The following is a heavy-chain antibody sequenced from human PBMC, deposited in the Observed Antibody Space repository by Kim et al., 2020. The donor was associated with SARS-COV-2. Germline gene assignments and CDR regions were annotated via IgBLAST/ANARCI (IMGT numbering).Heavy chain of an antibody. CDR1: GYSFTSYW. V-gene: IGHV5-51*01. J-gene: IGHJ4*02. D-gene: IGHD3-22*01. CDR3: ARGGGYYDSSGYYYVSPFDY. Sequence: GESLKISCKGSGYSFTSYWIGWVRQMPGKGLEWMGIIYPGDSDTRYSPSFQGQVTISADKSISTAYLQWSSLKASDTAMYYCARGGGYYDSSGYYYVSPFDYWGQGTLVTVSS. CDR2: IYPGDSDT.